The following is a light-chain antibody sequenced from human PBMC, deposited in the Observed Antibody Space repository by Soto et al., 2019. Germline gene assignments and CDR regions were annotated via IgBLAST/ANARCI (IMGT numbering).Light chain of an antibody. V-gene: IGLV2-14*01. CDR3: SSSTSTTTGAG. J-gene: IGLJ1*01. Sequence: QSPLTHPAAVSGSPGQSVTVSLSGTSSDVLDYNYVSWYQQHPGKATKIMIYEVSNRTSGVSNRCSGSKSGNTAFLTISGLEAENEADNDCSSSTSTTTGAGFGTGTKVTVL. CDR1: SSDVLDYNY. CDR2: EVS.